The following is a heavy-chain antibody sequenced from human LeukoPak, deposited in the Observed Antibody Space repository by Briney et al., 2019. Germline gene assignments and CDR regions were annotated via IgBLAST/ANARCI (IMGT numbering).Heavy chain of an antibody. CDR2: IIPIFGTA. D-gene: IGHD2-2*01. CDR1: GGTFSSYA. V-gene: IGHV1-69*05. CDR3: ARVGEYCSSTSCSEYFQH. J-gene: IGHJ1*01. Sequence: ASVKVSCKASGGTFSSYAISWVRQAPGQGLEWMGGIIPIFGTANYAQKFQGRVTITTDESTSTAYMELSSLRSEDTAVYYCARVGEYCSSTSCSEYFQHWGQGTLVTVSS.